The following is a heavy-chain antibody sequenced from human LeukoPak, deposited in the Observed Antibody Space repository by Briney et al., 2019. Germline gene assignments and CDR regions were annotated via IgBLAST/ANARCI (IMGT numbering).Heavy chain of an antibody. CDR3: ARGGIVATMLYYFDC. CDR1: GFSFGSYS. D-gene: IGHD5-12*01. Sequence: GGSLRLSCAASGFSFGSYSMNWVRQAPGKGLEWVSSISSSRTFIYYADSVKGRFTISRDNGKNSLYLEMDSLRAEDTAVYYCARGGIVATMLYYFDCWGQGTLVTVSS. V-gene: IGHV3-21*06. J-gene: IGHJ4*02. CDR2: ISSSRTFI.